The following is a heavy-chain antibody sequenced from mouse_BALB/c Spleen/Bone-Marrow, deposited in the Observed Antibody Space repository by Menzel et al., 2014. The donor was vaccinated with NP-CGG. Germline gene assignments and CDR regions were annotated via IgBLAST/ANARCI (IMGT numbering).Heavy chain of an antibody. CDR2: IYPSDSYT. CDR3: AISYGSSYEYYFDY. Sequence: VQLQESGAELVRPGALAKLSCKASGYTFTSYWINCVKQRPGQGLEWIGNIYPSDSYTNYNQKFKDKTTLTVDKSSSTAYMQLSIPTSEDSAVYYCAISYGSSYEYYFDYWGQGTTLTVSS. D-gene: IGHD1-1*01. V-gene: IGHV1-69*01. CDR1: GYTFTSYW. J-gene: IGHJ2*01.